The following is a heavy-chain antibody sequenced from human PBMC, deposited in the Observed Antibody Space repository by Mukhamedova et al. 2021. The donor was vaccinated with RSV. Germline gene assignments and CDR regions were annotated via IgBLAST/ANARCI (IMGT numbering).Heavy chain of an antibody. CDR2: IKSKTDGETR. CDR3: TTEDIGHYYDTRGNYRWFDP. J-gene: IGHJ5*02. V-gene: IGHV3-15*01. Sequence: GGGLEWVGRIKSKTDGETRDYAAPVKDRFIMSRDDSENMVYLQMNSLKTEDTAVYYCTTEDIGHYYDTRGNYRWFDPWGQGTLVTV. D-gene: IGHD3-22*01.